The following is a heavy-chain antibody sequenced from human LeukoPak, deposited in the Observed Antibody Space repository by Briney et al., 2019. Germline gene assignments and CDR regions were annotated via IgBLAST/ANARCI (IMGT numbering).Heavy chain of an antibody. Sequence: GGSLRLSCAASGFTFNTYWMNWVRQAPGKGLEWVANTNPDGSGKYYVDSVKGRFTISRDNSKNTLYLQMNSLRAEDTAVYYCAPTRAHTAMAPFDYWGQGTLVTVSS. D-gene: IGHD5-18*01. J-gene: IGHJ4*02. V-gene: IGHV3-7*01. CDR3: APTRAHTAMAPFDY. CDR1: GFTFNTYW. CDR2: TNPDGSGK.